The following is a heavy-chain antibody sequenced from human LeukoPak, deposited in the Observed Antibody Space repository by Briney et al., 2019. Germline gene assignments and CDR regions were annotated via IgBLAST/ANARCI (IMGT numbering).Heavy chain of an antibody. V-gene: IGHV4-39*01. CDR3: ARQSGGPLEYGDYGENWFDP. CDR1: GGSISSSSYY. D-gene: IGHD4-17*01. CDR2: IYYSGST. Sequence: SETLSLTCTVSGGSISSSSYYWGWIRQPPGKGLEWIGRIYYSGSTYYNPSLQSRVTISVDTSKNQFSLKLSSVIAADTAVYYCARQSGGPLEYGDYGENWFDPWGQGTLVTVSS. J-gene: IGHJ5*02.